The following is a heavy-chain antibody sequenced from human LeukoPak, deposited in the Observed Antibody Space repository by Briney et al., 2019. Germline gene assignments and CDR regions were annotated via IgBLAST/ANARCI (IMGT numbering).Heavy chain of an antibody. CDR3: TRGLGGYYHYYGVDV. CDR2: IRSQTYGGTT. D-gene: IGHD3-16*01. Sequence: GSLRLSCITSGFTFGDYAMSWFRQAPGKGLEWVGFIRSQTYGGTTEYAASVKGRFTISRDDSENIAYLQMNSLKTEDTAMYYCTRGLGGYYHYYGVDVWGQGTTVTVSS. J-gene: IGHJ6*02. V-gene: IGHV3-49*03. CDR1: GFTFGDYA.